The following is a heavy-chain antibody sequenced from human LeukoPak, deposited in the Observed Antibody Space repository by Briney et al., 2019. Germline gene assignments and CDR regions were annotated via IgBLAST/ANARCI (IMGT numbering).Heavy chain of an antibody. Sequence: GGSLRLSCAASGFTFSSYGMHWVRQAPGKGLEWVAFIRYDGSNKYYADSVKGRFTISRDNSKNTLYLQMNSLRAEDTAVYYCARMTTAAYYFDYWGQGTLVTVSS. CDR3: ARMTTAAYYFDY. CDR1: GFTFSSYG. J-gene: IGHJ4*02. V-gene: IGHV3-30*02. D-gene: IGHD4-17*01. CDR2: IRYDGSNK.